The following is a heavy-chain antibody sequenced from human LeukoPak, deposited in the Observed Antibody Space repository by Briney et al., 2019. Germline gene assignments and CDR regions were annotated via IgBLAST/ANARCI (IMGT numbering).Heavy chain of an antibody. CDR3: AREVDRSFGY. J-gene: IGHJ4*02. D-gene: IGHD2-15*01. V-gene: IGHV3-7*01. CDR1: GFRFSGFW. Sequence: PGGSLRLSCEASGFRFSGFWMSWVRQAPGKGPEWVANINQETSEKYYVDSVRGRFTISRDNAKNSLSLQMNSLRVEDTAAYYCAREVDRSFGYWGQGIMVTVSS. CDR2: INQETSEK.